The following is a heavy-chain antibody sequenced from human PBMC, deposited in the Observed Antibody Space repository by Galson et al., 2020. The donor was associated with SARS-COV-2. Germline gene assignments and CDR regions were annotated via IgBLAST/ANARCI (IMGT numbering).Heavy chain of an antibody. Sequence: ETSETLSLTCTVSGGSLSTYYWSWMRQPPGKGLEWNGYTHYSGSTKYNPSLKSRITISVDTSKNQFSRNLTSVTAADTAVYYCARHYNSGWPCFDYWGQGALVTVSS. J-gene: IGHJ4*02. CDR3: ARHYNSGWPCFDY. V-gene: IGHV4-59*08. CDR1: GGSLSTYY. CDR2: THYSGST. D-gene: IGHD5-12*01.